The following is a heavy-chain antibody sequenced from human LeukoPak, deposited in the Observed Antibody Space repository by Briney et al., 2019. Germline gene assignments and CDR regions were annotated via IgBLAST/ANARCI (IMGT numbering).Heavy chain of an antibody. CDR2: ISGSGGST. CDR3: ARDREYTDYLHNWFDP. CDR1: GFTFSSYA. D-gene: IGHD4-11*01. J-gene: IGHJ5*02. V-gene: IGHV3-23*01. Sequence: GGSLRLSCAASGFTFSSYAMSWVRQAPGKGLEWVSAISGSGGSTYYADSVKGRFTISRDNAKKSLFLQMNSLRPEDTSVYYCARDREYTDYLHNWFDPWGQGTLVTVSS.